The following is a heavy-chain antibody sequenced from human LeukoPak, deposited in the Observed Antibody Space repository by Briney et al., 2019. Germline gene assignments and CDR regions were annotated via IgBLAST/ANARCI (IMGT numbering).Heavy chain of an antibody. J-gene: IGHJ5*02. CDR1: GYTFAGYY. CDR3: AREDDFWSGHSGWFDP. V-gene: IGHV1-2*02. D-gene: IGHD3-3*01. CDR2: INPNSGGT. Sequence: ASVKVSCKASGYTFAGYYMHWVRQAPGQGLEWMGGINPNSGGTNCAQKFQGRVTMTRDTSISTAYMELSRLRSDDTAVYYCAREDDFWSGHSGWFDPWGQGTLVTVSS.